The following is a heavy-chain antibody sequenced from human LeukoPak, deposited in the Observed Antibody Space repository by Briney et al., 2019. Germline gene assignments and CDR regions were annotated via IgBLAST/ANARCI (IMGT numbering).Heavy chain of an antibody. CDR1: GFTFSSYA. CDR3: AKDATGYSSSPFDY. CDR2: ISGSGGST. D-gene: IGHD6-13*01. Sequence: GGSLRLSSAASGFTFSSYAMSWVRQAPGKGLESVSAISGSGGSTYYADSVKGRFTISRDNSKNTLYLQMNSLRAEDTAVYYCAKDATGYSSSPFDYWGQGTLVTVSS. J-gene: IGHJ4*02. V-gene: IGHV3-23*01.